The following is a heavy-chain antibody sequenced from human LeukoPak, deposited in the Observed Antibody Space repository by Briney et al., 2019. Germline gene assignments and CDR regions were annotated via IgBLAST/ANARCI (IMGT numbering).Heavy chain of an antibody. Sequence: GASVKVSCKASGYTFTRYYMHWVRHAPGQGLEWMGWINPNSGGTNYAQKFQGRVTMTRDTSISTACMELSRLRSDDTAVYYCARESPPMYGDYEYWFDPWGQGTLVTVSS. J-gene: IGHJ5*02. CDR2: INPNSGGT. V-gene: IGHV1-2*02. CDR3: ARESPPMYGDYEYWFDP. D-gene: IGHD4-17*01. CDR1: GYTFTRYY.